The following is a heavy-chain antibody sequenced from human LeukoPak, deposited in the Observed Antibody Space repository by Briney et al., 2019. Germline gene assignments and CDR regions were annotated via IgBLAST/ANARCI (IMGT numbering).Heavy chain of an antibody. V-gene: IGHV1-2*06. Sequence: ASVKVSCKASGYTFTGYYMHWVRQAPGQELEWMGRINPNNGGANYAQNFQGRVTVTRDTSISTVYMELTRLRSDDTAFYYCARGENYSYGYWGQGTLVTVSS. CDR3: ARGENYSYGY. D-gene: IGHD5-18*01. J-gene: IGHJ4*02. CDR1: GYTFTGYY. CDR2: INPNNGGA.